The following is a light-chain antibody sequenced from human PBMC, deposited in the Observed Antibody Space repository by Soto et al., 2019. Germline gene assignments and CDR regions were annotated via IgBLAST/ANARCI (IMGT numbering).Light chain of an antibody. CDR2: AAS. J-gene: IGKJ4*01. CDR1: ESINKY. V-gene: IGKV1-39*01. Sequence: DIQMTQSPSSLSASAGDRASITCRASESINKYLNWYQQKPGKPPNLLIYAASTLQSGVPSRFSGSGSGTEFTLTITSLQPEDFATYYCQQNYSTLGLSFGGGTKVEVK. CDR3: QQNYSTLGLS.